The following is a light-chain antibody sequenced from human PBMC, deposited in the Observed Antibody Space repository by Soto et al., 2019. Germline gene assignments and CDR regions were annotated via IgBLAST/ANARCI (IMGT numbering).Light chain of an antibody. Sequence: EILMTQSPATLSVSPGERATLSCRASQSLNDNLAWYQQKPGQAPRLLIYRASTRATGVPARFSASGSGTEFTLTISSLQSEDSAVYYCHQYGNWPPWTVGPGTKVDIK. CDR3: HQYGNWPPWT. V-gene: IGKV3-15*01. CDR1: QSLNDN. CDR2: RAS. J-gene: IGKJ1*01.